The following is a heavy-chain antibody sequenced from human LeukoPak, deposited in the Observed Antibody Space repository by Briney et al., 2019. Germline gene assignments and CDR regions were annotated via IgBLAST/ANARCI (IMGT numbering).Heavy chain of an antibody. CDR3: AKDRGSIAVAGIYFDY. CDR1: GFTFSGYG. V-gene: IGHV3-30*02. J-gene: IGHJ4*02. Sequence: GGSLRLSCAASGFTFSGYGLHWVRQAPGKGLEWVAFIRYDGSYKYYTDSVKGRFTISRDNSKNTLYLQMNSLRAEDTAVYYCAKDRGSIAVAGIYFDYWGQGTLVTVSS. D-gene: IGHD6-19*01. CDR2: IRYDGSYK.